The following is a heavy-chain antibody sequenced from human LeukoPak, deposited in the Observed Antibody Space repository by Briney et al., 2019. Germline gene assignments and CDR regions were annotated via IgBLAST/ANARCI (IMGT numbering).Heavy chain of an antibody. CDR2: IRYDGSNK. Sequence: GGSLRLSCAASGFTFSSYGMHWVRQAPGRGLEWVAFIRYDGSNKYYADSVKGRFTISRDNAKNSLYLQMDSLGPEDTAVYYCARDPYSGNYGNDYYYYMDVWGKGTTVTISS. CDR3: ARDPYSGNYGNDYYYYMDV. J-gene: IGHJ6*03. V-gene: IGHV3-30*02. D-gene: IGHD1-26*01. CDR1: GFTFSSYG.